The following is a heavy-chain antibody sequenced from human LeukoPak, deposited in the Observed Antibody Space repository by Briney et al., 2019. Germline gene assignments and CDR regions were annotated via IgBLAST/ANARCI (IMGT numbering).Heavy chain of an antibody. D-gene: IGHD1-1*01. CDR2: IYTSGST. CDR3: AIFWNLAAFDI. J-gene: IGHJ3*02. Sequence: PSQTLSLTCTVSGGSISSGSYYWSWIRQPAGKGLEWIGRIYTSGSTYYNPSLKSRVTISVDTSKNQFSLKLSSVTAADTAVYYCAIFWNLAAFDIWGQGTMVTVSS. CDR1: GGSISSGSYY. V-gene: IGHV4-61*02.